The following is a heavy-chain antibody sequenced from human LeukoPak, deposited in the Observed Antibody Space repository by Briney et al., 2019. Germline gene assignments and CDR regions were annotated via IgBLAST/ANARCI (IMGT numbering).Heavy chain of an antibody. CDR3: ARAPSGSPYYYGLDV. CDR2: IFASGST. CDR1: GGSISSYY. D-gene: IGHD5-12*01. J-gene: IGHJ6*02. V-gene: IGHV4-4*07. Sequence: SETLSLTCTVSGGSISSYYWSWIRQPAGKGLEWTGRIFASGSTNSNPSLKSRVTMSVDTSKNQFSLNLSSVTAADTAVYYCARAPSGSPYYYGLDVWGQGTTVTVSS.